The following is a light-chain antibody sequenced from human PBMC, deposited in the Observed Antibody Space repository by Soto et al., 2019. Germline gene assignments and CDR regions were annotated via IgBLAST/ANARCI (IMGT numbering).Light chain of an antibody. V-gene: IGLV1-44*01. Sequence: QAVVTQPPSASGAPGQRVTISCSGSSSNIGTNTVNWYQHLPGATPKLLIYSHNQRPSGVPDRFSGSRSGTSASLAISGLQSEDEADYYCATWDDSLKGVVFGGGTKLTVL. J-gene: IGLJ2*01. CDR2: SHN. CDR1: SSNIGTNT. CDR3: ATWDDSLKGVV.